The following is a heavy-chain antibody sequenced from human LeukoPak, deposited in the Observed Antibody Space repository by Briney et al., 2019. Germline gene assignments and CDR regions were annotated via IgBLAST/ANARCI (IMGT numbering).Heavy chain of an antibody. V-gene: IGHV7-4-1*02. Sequence: GASVKVSCKASGYTFTSYAMNWVRQAPGQGLEWMGWINTNSGNPTYAQGFTGRFVFSLDTSVSTAYLQISSLKAEDTAVYYCAREPPITMVPGVITTPTSDDYSGQGTLVTVSS. CDR3: AREPPITMVPGVITTPTSDDY. CDR1: GYTFTSYA. CDR2: INTNSGNP. D-gene: IGHD3-10*01. J-gene: IGHJ4*02.